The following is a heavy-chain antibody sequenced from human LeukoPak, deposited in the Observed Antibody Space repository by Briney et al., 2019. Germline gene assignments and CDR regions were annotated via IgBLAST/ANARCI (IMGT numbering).Heavy chain of an antibody. CDR3: ARGPYSYDSSGAFDI. V-gene: IGHV4-61*02. Sequence: MASETLSLTCTVSGDSISSGGYYWSWIRQPAGKGLEWIGRISSSGSTNYNPSLKSRVTISVDTSKNQFSLKLSSVTAADTAVYFCARGPYSYDSSGAFDIWGQGTMVTVSS. CDR1: GDSISSGGYY. CDR2: ISSSGST. D-gene: IGHD3-22*01. J-gene: IGHJ3*02.